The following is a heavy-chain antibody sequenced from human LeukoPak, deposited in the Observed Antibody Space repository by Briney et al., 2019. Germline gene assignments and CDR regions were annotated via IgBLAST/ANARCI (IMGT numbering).Heavy chain of an antibody. Sequence: SETLSLTCTVSGGSISSGDYYWSWIRQPPGKGLEWIGYIYYSGSTYYNPSLKSRVTISVDTSKNQFSLKLSSVTAADTAVYYCARAYNCGGDCYPDYFDYWGQGTLVTVSS. D-gene: IGHD2-21*02. CDR2: IYYSGST. V-gene: IGHV4-30-4*01. J-gene: IGHJ4*02. CDR1: GGSISSGDYY. CDR3: ARAYNCGGDCYPDYFDY.